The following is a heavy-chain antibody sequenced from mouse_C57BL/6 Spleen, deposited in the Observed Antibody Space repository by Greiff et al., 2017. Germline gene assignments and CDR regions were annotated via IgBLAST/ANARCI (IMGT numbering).Heavy chain of an antibody. D-gene: IGHD1-1*01. CDR2: IYPGSGST. Sequence: QVQLQQPGAELVKPGASVKMSCKASGYTFTSYGITWVKQRPGQGLEWIGDIYPGSGSTNYNEKFKSKATLTVDTSSSTAYMQRSSLTSEDSAVYYCARREVVADYAMDYWGQGTSVTVSS. V-gene: IGHV1-55*01. J-gene: IGHJ4*01. CDR1: GYTFTSYG. CDR3: ARREVVADYAMDY.